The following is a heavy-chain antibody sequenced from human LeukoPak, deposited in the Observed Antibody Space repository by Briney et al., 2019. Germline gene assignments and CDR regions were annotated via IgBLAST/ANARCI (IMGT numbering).Heavy chain of an antibody. Sequence: ASVKVSCKASGYTFTSYYMHWVRQAPGQGLEWMGIINPSGGSTSYAQKFQGRVIMTRDTSTSTVYMELSSLLPEDTAVYYCARDGSVYDFWSGYYTRNWFDLWGQGTLVTVSS. V-gene: IGHV1-46*01. D-gene: IGHD3-3*01. CDR2: INPSGGST. J-gene: IGHJ5*02. CDR1: GYTFTSYY. CDR3: ARDGSVYDFWSGYYTRNWFDL.